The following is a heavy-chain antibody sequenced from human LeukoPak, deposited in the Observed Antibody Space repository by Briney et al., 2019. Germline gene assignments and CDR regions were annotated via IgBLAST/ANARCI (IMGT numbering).Heavy chain of an antibody. D-gene: IGHD2-2*02. J-gene: IGHJ4*02. Sequence: SETLSLTCAVYGGSFSGYYWSWIRQPPGKGLEWTGEINHSGSTNYNPSLKSRVTISVDTSKNQFSLKLSSVTAADTAVYYCAREFPYCSSTSCYKRIDYWGQGTLVTVSS. V-gene: IGHV4-34*01. CDR1: GGSFSGYY. CDR2: INHSGST. CDR3: AREFPYCSSTSCYKRIDY.